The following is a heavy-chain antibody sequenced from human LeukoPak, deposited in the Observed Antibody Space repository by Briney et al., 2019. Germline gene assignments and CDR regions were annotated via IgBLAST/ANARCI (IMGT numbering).Heavy chain of an antibody. CDR1: GGSISSSSYY. CDR3: ARPLFYYDSSGYFDAFDI. D-gene: IGHD3-22*01. J-gene: IGHJ3*02. CDR2: IYYSGST. V-gene: IGHV4-39*07. Sequence: SETLSLTCTVSGGSISSSSYYWGWIRQPPGKGLEWIGSIYYSGSTYYNPSLKSRVTISVDTSKNQFSLKLSSVTAADTAVYYCARPLFYYDSSGYFDAFDIRGQGTMVTVSS.